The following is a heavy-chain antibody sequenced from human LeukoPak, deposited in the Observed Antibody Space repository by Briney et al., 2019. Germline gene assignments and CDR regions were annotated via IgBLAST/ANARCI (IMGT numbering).Heavy chain of an antibody. Sequence: GASVKVSCKASGYTFTSYAMHWVRQAPGQRLEWMGWINAGNGNTKYSQKFQGRVTITRDTSASTAYMELSSLRSEDTAVYYCARGPEHYYYYGMDVWGQGTTVTVSS. CDR3: ARGPEHYYYYGMDV. CDR1: GYTFTSYA. J-gene: IGHJ6*02. CDR2: INAGNGNT. V-gene: IGHV1-3*01.